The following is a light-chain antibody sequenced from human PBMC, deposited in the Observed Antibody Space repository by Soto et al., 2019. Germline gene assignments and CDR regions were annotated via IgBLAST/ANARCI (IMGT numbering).Light chain of an antibody. V-gene: IGKV4-1*01. CDR1: QSVLYSSNNKNY. CDR2: WAS. Sequence: DIVLTQSPDSLAVSLGERATINCKSSQSVLYSSNNKNYLAWYQQKPGQPPKLLIYWASTRESGVPDRFSGSGSGTEFTITISSLQAEDVAVYYCQQYYSTPPYTFGQGTKVEIK. J-gene: IGKJ2*01. CDR3: QQYYSTPPYT.